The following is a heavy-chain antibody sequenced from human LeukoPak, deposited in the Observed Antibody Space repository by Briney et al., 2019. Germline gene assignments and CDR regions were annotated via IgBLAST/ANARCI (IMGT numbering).Heavy chain of an antibody. V-gene: IGHV4-30-2*01. CDR1: GDSITFGGYS. D-gene: IGHD1-1*01. CDR2: IYHSGST. CDR3: ARNGYYFDY. Sequence: SQTLSLTCAVSGDSITFGGYSWSWIRQPPGKGPEWIGYIYHSGSTYYNPSLKSRVTISIDGSKNQFSLKLSSVTAADTAVYYCARNGYYFDYWGQGTLVTVSS. J-gene: IGHJ4*02.